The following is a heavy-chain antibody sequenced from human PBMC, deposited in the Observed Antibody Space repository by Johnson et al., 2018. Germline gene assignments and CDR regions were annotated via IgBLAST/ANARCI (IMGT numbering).Heavy chain of an antibody. V-gene: IGHV3-11*04. CDR1: GFIFSDYY. Sequence: QVQLVQSGGGLVKPGGSLRLSCAASGFIFSDYYMSWIRQAPGKGLEWISYISTSGTAIYYADSVKGRFTVSRDNAKNTLYLQMNSLRAEDTAVYYCASLAVAGVCGFDPWGQGTLVTVSS. D-gene: IGHD6-19*01. CDR2: ISTSGTAI. CDR3: ASLAVAGVCGFDP. J-gene: IGHJ5*02.